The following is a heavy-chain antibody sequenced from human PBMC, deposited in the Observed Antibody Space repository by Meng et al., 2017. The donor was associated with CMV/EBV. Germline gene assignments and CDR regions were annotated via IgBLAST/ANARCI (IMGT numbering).Heavy chain of an antibody. D-gene: IGHD5-24*01. CDR1: GFTFSSYW. CDR2: INSDGSST. Sequence: GGSLRLSCAASGFTFSSYWMHWVRQAPGKGLVWVSRINSDGSSTSYADSVKGRFTISRDNAKNTLYLQMNSLRAEDTAVYYCARGERSSHYYYYYGMDVWGQGTTVTVSS. J-gene: IGHJ6*02. V-gene: IGHV3-74*01. CDR3: ARGERSSHYYYYYGMDV.